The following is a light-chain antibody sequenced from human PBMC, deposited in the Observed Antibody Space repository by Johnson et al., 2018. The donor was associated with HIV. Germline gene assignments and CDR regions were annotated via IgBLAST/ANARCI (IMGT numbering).Light chain of an antibody. CDR3: GTWDSSLSSGGV. J-gene: IGLJ1*01. CDR1: NSNIGNNY. V-gene: IGLV1-51*02. CDR2: ENN. Sequence: QSVLTQPPSVSAAPGQKVTISCSGSNSNIGNNYVSWYQQLPGTAPKLLIYENNKRPSGIPDRFSGSKSGTSATLGITGLQTGDEADYYCGTWDSSLSSGGVFRTGTKVTVL.